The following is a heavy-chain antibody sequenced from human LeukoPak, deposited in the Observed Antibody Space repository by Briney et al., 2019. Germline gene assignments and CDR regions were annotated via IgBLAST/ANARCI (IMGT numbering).Heavy chain of an antibody. CDR1: GGSFSGYY. CDR2: INHSGST. Sequence: SSETLSLTCAVYGGSFSGYYWSWIRQPPGKGLEWIGEINHSGSTNYNPSLKSRVTISVDTSKNQFSLKLSSVTAADTAVYYCARETMVAAAGTASGYFQHWGQGTLVTVSS. CDR3: ARETMVAAAGTASGYFQH. D-gene: IGHD6-13*01. V-gene: IGHV4-34*01. J-gene: IGHJ1*01.